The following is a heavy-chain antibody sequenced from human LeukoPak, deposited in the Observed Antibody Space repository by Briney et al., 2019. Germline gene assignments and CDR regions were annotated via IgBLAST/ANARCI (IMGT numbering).Heavy chain of an antibody. CDR2: ISSSGSYI. CDR3: ARMRAVGATKKFDY. CDR1: GFTFSNYG. Sequence: GGSLRLSCVASGFTFSNYGMSWVRQAPEKGLEWVSSISSSGSYIYYADSMKGRFTISRDNTKNSLYLQVNSLRAEDTAVYYCARMRAVGATKKFDYWGQGTLVTVSS. D-gene: IGHD1-26*01. J-gene: IGHJ4*02. V-gene: IGHV3-21*01.